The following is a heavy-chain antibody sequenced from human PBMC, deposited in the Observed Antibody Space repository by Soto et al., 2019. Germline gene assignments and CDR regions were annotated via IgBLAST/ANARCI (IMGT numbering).Heavy chain of an antibody. V-gene: IGHV5-51*01. J-gene: IGHJ3*02. CDR3: ATAYVYDFENSNYYRDAFDI. D-gene: IGHD3-22*01. CDR2: MYPDDSDI. CDR1: GYSFSFYW. Sequence: EVQLVQSGAEVKKPGDSLKISCKASGYSFSFYWIGWVRQMPGKGLEWMAIMYPDDSDIRYSPSFEAHVTISADKSTSTAFLQWSSLKASDTAMYYCATAYVYDFENSNYYRDAFDIWGQGTLVTVSS.